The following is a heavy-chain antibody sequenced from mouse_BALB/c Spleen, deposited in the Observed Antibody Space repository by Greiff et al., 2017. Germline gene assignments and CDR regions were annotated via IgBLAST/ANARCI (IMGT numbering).Heavy chain of an antibody. V-gene: IGHV2-9*02. Sequence: VKLVESGPGLVAPSQSLSITCTVSGFSLTSYGVHWVRQPPGKGLEWLGVIWAGGSTNYNSALMSRLSISKDNSKSQVFLKMNSLQTDDTAMYYCARVLIPPYRYAMDYWGQGTSVTVSS. CDR1: GFSLTSYG. CDR3: ARVLIPPYRYAMDY. CDR2: IWAGGST. J-gene: IGHJ4*01. D-gene: IGHD2-14*01.